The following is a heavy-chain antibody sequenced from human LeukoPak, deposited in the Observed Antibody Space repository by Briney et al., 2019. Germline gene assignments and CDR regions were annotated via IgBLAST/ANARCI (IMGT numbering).Heavy chain of an antibody. CDR2: ISSSGSTI. CDR1: GFTFSSYE. CDR3: ARVLLFDDYFDY. V-gene: IGHV3-48*03. Sequence: GGSLRLSCAASGFTFSSYEMNWVRQAPGKGLEWVSYISSSGSTIYYADSVKGRFTISRDNAKNSLYLQMNSLRAEDTAVYYCARVLLFDDYFDYWGQGTLVTVSS. D-gene: IGHD2-21*01. J-gene: IGHJ4*02.